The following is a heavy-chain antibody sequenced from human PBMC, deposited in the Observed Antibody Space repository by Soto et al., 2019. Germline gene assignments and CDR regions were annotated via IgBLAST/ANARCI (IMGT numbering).Heavy chain of an antibody. D-gene: IGHD3-22*01. Sequence: SETLSLTCTVSGGSISSGGYYWSWIRQHPGKGLEWIGYIYYSGSTYYNPSLKSRVTISVDTSKNQFSLKLSSVTAADTAVYYCAREGRGYDSSGYYYFFDYWGQGTLVTVSS. CDR3: AREGRGYDSSGYYYFFDY. J-gene: IGHJ4*02. CDR1: GGSISSGGYY. CDR2: IYYSGST. V-gene: IGHV4-31*03.